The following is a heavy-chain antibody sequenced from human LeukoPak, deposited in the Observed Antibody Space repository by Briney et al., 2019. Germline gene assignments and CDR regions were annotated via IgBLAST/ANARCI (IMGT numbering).Heavy chain of an antibody. CDR1: GGSFSGYY. CDR3: ARVSSVWSGYYDAFDI. J-gene: IGHJ3*02. V-gene: IGHV4-34*01. CDR2: IYHSGST. Sequence: SETLSLTCAVYGGSFSGYYWSWIRQPPGKGLEWIGYIYHSGSTYYNPSLKSRVTISVDRSKNQFSLKLSSVTAADTAVYYCARVSSVWSGYYDAFDIWGQGTMVTVSS. D-gene: IGHD3-3*01.